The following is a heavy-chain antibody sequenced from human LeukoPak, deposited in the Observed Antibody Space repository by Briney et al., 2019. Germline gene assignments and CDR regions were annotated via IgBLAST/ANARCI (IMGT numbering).Heavy chain of an antibody. Sequence: SVKVSCKASGFTFTSSAMQWVRQARGERLEWIGWIVVGSGNTNYAQKFQERVTITRDMSTGTAYMELSSLRSEDTAVYYCVADPYFDNSGPPRWFDPWGQGTLVTVSS. J-gene: IGHJ5*02. CDR3: VADPYFDNSGPPRWFDP. CDR1: GFTFTSSA. CDR2: IVVGSGNT. D-gene: IGHD3-22*01. V-gene: IGHV1-58*02.